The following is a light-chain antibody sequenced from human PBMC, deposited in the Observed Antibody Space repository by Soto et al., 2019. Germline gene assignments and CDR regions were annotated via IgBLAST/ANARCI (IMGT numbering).Light chain of an antibody. CDR3: QQYGSMPRT. V-gene: IGKV3-20*01. J-gene: IGKJ1*01. Sequence: EIVLTQSPATVSLSPGEGATLSCRASQSVGSSLLAWYQQKPGQAPRLLIYGASSRATGIPDRFSGSGSGTDFSLTISRLEPEDFAVYYCQQYGSMPRTFGQGTKVDIK. CDR2: GAS. CDR1: QSVGSSL.